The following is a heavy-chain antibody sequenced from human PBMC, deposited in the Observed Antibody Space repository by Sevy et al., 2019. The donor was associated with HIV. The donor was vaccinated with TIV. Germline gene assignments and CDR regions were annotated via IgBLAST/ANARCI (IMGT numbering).Heavy chain of an antibody. J-gene: IGHJ4*01. CDR3: ARDQEFCSTTTCYSSLDH. CDR2: INPNSDVT. CDR1: GYRFTDYY. Sequence: ASVKVSCETSGYRFTDYYIHWVRQAPGQGLEWMGWINPNSDVTKSAKKFQDRVIMTKDTSISTVYMELRGLTFDDSAVYYGARDQEFCSTTTCYSSLDHWGHGSLVTVSS. D-gene: IGHD2-2*02. V-gene: IGHV1-2*02.